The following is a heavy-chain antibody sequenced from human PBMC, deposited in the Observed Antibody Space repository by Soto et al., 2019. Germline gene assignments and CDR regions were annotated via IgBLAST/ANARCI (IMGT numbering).Heavy chain of an antibody. Sequence: SSVTLSLTCTVSGGSISSSSYYWGWIRQPTGQGLEWIGCIYYSGSTYYNPSLKSRVTVSVDTSKTQFSLKLRSVTAADTAVYFCPSPQSYYYFGSCYSSNRQGWWETWGQGTLVTVAS. CDR2: IYYSGST. CDR1: GGSISSSSYY. V-gene: IGHV4-39*01. J-gene: IGHJ5*02. CDR3: PSPQSYYYFGSCYSSNRQGWWET. D-gene: IGHD3-22*01.